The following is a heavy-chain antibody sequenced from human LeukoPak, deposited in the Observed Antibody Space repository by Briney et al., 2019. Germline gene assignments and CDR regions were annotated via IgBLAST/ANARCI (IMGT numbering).Heavy chain of an antibody. CDR1: GFTFSSYW. Sequence: GGSLRLSCAASGFTFSSYWVSWVRQAPGKGLEWVANIKQDGSEKYYVDSVKGRFTISRDNAKNSLYLQMNSLRAEDTAVYYCAREGWFDYWGQGTLVTVSS. D-gene: IGHD6-19*01. CDR3: AREGWFDY. V-gene: IGHV3-7*01. J-gene: IGHJ4*02. CDR2: IKQDGSEK.